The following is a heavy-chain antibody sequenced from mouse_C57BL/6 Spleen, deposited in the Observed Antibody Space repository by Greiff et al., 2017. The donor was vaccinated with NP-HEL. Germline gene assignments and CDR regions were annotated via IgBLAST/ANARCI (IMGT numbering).Heavy chain of an antibody. J-gene: IGHJ2*01. D-gene: IGHD2-3*01. V-gene: IGHV1-69*01. CDR1: GYTFTSYW. CDR2: IDPSDSYT. Sequence: VQLQQPGAELVMPGASVKLSCKASGYTFTSYWMHWVKQRPGQGLEWIGEIDPSDSYTNYNQKFKVKSTLTVDKSSSTAYMQLSSLTSEDSAVYYCARYDGYSYFDCWGQGTALTVSS. CDR3: ARYDGYSYFDC.